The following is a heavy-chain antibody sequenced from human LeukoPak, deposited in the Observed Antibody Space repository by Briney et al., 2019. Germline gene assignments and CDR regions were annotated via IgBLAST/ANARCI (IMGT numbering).Heavy chain of an antibody. CDR1: RFTFSTYW. CDR2: IMQDGSEK. J-gene: IGHJ4*02. D-gene: IGHD3-10*01. CDR3: AKDGGYGSGSYYPDY. Sequence: GGSLRLSCAASRFTFSTYWMSWVRQAPGKGLEWVANIMQDGSEKNYVDSVKGRFTISRDNAKNSLYLQMNSLRADDTAVYYCAKDGGYGSGSYYPDYWGQGTLVTVSS. V-gene: IGHV3-7*05.